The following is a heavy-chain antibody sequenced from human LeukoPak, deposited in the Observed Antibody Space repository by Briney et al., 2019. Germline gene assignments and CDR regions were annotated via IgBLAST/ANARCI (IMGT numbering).Heavy chain of an antibody. CDR1: GXSMTSYY. Sequence: PSETLSLTCSVSGXSMTSYYWSWIRQPPGKGLEWIGFFHHTGGTNYNPYVKSRVTISGDTPKNQVSLKMTSVTAADTAVYYCATNRPVGGAYWGSFDMWGHGTLVTVSS. CDR3: ATNRPVGGAYWGSFDM. D-gene: IGHD2-8*02. J-gene: IGHJ3*02. V-gene: IGHV4-59*01. CDR2: FHHTGGT.